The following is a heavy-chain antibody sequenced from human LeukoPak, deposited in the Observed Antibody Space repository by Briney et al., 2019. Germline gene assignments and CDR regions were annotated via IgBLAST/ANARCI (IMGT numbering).Heavy chain of an antibody. D-gene: IGHD6-19*01. CDR1: GCSIISYD. CDR3: ARRAGHSSGYPPGFGY. Sequence: SETLSLTCTVSGCSIISYDWNGIRQPPGKGLEWIGYAYNSRSTNYNPSLKSRVTISVDMSKNQFSLKLSSVTAADTAVYYCARRAGHSSGYPPGFGYWGHGTLVTVSS. CDR2: AYNSRST. J-gene: IGHJ4*01. V-gene: IGHV4-59*08.